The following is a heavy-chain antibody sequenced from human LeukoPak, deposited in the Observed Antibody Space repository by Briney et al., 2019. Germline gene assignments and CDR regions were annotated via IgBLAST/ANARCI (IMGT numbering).Heavy chain of an antibody. CDR2: INPNSGGT. CDR1: GYPFSGRY. Sequence: ASVKVSCKPSGYPFSGRYINWVRHAPGQGLEWMGWINPNSGGTNFAQKFQGRVAMTRDTSISTAYMELGSLRSDDTAVYYCARARWQLVPYFDSWGQGTLVTVSS. V-gene: IGHV1-2*02. J-gene: IGHJ4*02. D-gene: IGHD6-6*01. CDR3: ARARWQLVPYFDS.